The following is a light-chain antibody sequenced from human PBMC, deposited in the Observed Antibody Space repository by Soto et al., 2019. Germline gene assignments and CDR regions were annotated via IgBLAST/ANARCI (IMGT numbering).Light chain of an antibody. J-gene: IGKJ1*01. CDR3: QQYNSYL. CDR1: QSISSW. Sequence: DIQMTQSPSTLSASVGDRVTITCRASQSISSWLAWYQQKPGKAPKLLIYKASSLESGVPSRFSGSGSGTEFTLTISSRQPDDFATYYCQQYNSYLFGQGTKVEIK. V-gene: IGKV1-5*03. CDR2: KAS.